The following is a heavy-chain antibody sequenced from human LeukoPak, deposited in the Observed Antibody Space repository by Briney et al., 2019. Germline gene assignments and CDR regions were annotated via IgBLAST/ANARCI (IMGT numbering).Heavy chain of an antibody. Sequence: GGSLRLSCAASGFTFTTYSMVWVRQAPGKGLEWGSYISRSSSSAHYADSVKGRFTIARDNAKNSVYLQMTSLRAEDTAVYYCANQPPKYSSSSKAWGDYCGQGTLVTVSS. CDR2: ISRSSSSA. J-gene: IGHJ4*02. D-gene: IGHD6-6*01. CDR3: ANQPPKYSSSSKAWGDY. V-gene: IGHV3-48*04. CDR1: GFTFTTYS.